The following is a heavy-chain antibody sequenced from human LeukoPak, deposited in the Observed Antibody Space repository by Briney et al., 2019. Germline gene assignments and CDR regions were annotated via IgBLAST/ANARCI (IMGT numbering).Heavy chain of an antibody. J-gene: IGHJ3*02. CDR2: IYYSGST. CDR1: GGSISSSSYY. V-gene: IGHV4-39*07. Sequence: PSETLSLTCTVSGGSISSSSYYWGWIRQPPGKGLEWIGSIYYSGSTYYNPSLKSRVTISVDTSKNQFSLKLSSVTAADTAVYYCARGEHGYYDSIGRAFDIWGQGTMVTVSS. CDR3: ARGEHGYYDSIGRAFDI. D-gene: IGHD3-22*01.